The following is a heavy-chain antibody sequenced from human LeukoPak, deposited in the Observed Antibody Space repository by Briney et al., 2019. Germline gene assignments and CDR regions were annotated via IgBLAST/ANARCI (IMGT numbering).Heavy chain of an antibody. Sequence: SETLSLTCTVSGYSITSGYYWGWIRQPPGKGLEWIGSIYHSGNTYYKASLKRRVTISLDTSKNQFSLKLSSVTAADTAVYYCARDIEGYYYDSSGYYHNWFDPWGQGTLVTVSS. CDR2: IYHSGNT. D-gene: IGHD3-22*01. CDR3: ARDIEGYYYDSSGYYHNWFDP. J-gene: IGHJ5*02. V-gene: IGHV4-38-2*02. CDR1: GYSITSGYY.